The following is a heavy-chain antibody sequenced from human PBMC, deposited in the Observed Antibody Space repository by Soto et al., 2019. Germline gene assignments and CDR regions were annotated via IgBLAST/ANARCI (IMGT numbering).Heavy chain of an antibody. CDR2: ISWNSDTI. CDR1: GFTFDDYA. V-gene: IGHV3-9*01. CDR3: TRHRVSAWSPYDDWFHP. Sequence: EVQLVESGGGLVQPGRSLRLSCATSGFTFDDYAMHWVRQAPGKGLEWVSYISWNSDTIGYADSVKGRFTISRDNAKNSLYLQMNSLKTEDTAVYYCTRHRVSAWSPYDDWFHPWGQGTLVTVSS. D-gene: IGHD5-12*01. J-gene: IGHJ5*02.